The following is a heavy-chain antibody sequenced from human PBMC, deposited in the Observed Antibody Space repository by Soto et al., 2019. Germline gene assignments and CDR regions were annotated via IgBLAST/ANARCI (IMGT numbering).Heavy chain of an antibody. CDR2: IYYSGST. V-gene: IGHV4-39*01. CDR3: ARLAVAGTPYDY. CDR1: GGSISSSSYY. Sequence: SETLSLTCTVSGGSISSSSYYWGWIRQPPGKGLEWIGSIYYSGSTYYNPSLKSRVTISVDTSKNQFSLKLSSVTAADTAVYYCARLAVAGTPYDYWGQGTLVTVSS. J-gene: IGHJ4*02. D-gene: IGHD6-19*01.